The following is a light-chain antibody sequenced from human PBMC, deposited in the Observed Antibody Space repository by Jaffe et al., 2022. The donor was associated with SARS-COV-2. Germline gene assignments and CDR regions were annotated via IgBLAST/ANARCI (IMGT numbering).Light chain of an antibody. V-gene: IGLV1-44*01. J-gene: IGLJ2*01. CDR1: SSNIGRNV. CDR3: ATWDASLNGPV. Sequence: QSVLTQPPSASGTPGQRVTISCSGSSSNIGRNVVNWYQHLPGAAPKLLIYTNNRRPSGVPDRFSGSKSGTSASLAISGLQSEDEADYYCATWDASLNGPVFGGGTKLTVL. CDR2: TNN.